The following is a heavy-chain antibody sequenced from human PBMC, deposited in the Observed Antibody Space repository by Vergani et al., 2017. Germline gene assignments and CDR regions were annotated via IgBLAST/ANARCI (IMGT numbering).Heavy chain of an antibody. CDR2: IYTSGST. J-gene: IGHJ4*02. D-gene: IGHD5-24*01. Sequence: QVQLQESGPGLVKPSQTLSLTCTVSGGSISSGSYYWSWIRQPAGKGLEWIGRIYTSGSTNYNPSLKSRVTISVDTSKNQFSLKLSSVTAADTAVYYFARSRLERWLHLGYFDYWGQGTLVTVSS. V-gene: IGHV4-61*02. CDR3: ARSRLERWLHLGYFDY. CDR1: GGSISSGSYY.